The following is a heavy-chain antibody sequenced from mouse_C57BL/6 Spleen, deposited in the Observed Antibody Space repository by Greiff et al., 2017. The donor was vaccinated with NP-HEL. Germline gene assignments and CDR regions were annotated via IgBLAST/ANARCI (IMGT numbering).Heavy chain of an antibody. J-gene: IGHJ4*01. Sequence: EVQRVESVAELVRPGASVKLSCTASGFNIKNTYMHWVKQRPEQGLEWLGRIDPANGNPKYAPKFQGKATITADTSSNTSYLQLSSLTSEDTANYYWTRRHYCGSSPRAMYYWGQGTSVTVAS. D-gene: IGHD1-1*01. CDR3: TRRHYCGSSPRAMYY. V-gene: IGHV14-3*01. CDR1: GFNIKNTY. CDR2: IDPANGNP.